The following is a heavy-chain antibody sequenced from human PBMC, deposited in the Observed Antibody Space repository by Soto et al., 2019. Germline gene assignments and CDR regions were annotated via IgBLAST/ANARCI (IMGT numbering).Heavy chain of an antibody. CDR3: AKDHRGSYLSLNAFDI. CDR2: ISWNSGSI. J-gene: IGHJ3*02. D-gene: IGHD1-26*01. V-gene: IGHV3-9*01. CDR1: GFTFDDYA. Sequence: GGSLRLSCAASGFTFDDYAMHWVRQAPGKGLEWVSGISWNSGSIGYADSVKGRFTISRDNAKNSLYLQMNSRRAEDTALYYCAKDHRGSYLSLNAFDIWGQGTMVTVSS.